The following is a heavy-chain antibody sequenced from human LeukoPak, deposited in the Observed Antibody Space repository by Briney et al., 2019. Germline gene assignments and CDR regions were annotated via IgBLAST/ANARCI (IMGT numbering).Heavy chain of an antibody. CDR2: ISSSGSTI. D-gene: IGHD6-13*01. V-gene: IGHV3-11*01. J-gene: IGHJ4*02. CDR3: ARVGSRSAAGMYYFDY. Sequence: GGSLRLSCAASGFTFSDYYMSWIRQAPGKGLEWVSYISSSGSTIHYADSVKGRFTISRDNAKNSLYLQMNSLRAEDTAVYYCARVGSRSAAGMYYFDYWGQGTLVTVSS. CDR1: GFTFSDYY.